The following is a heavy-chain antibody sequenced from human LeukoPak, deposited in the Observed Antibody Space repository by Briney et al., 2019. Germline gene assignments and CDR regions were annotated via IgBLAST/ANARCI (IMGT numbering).Heavy chain of an antibody. D-gene: IGHD2-15*01. CDR2: ISAYNGNT. CDR3: ARTRYCSGGSCLDY. Sequence: GASMKVSCKASGYTFTSYGISWVRQAPGQGLEWMGWISAYNGNTNYAQKLQGRVTMTTDTSTSTAYMELRSLRSDDTAVYYCARTRYCSGGSCLDYWGQGTLVTVSS. V-gene: IGHV1-18*01. J-gene: IGHJ4*02. CDR1: GYTFTSYG.